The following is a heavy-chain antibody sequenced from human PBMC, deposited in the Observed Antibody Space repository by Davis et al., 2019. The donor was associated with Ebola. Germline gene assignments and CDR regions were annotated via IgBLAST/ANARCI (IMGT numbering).Heavy chain of an antibody. V-gene: IGHV3-21*01. D-gene: IGHD3/OR15-3a*01. Sequence: GESLKISCAVSGFTFTGFTMNWVRQAPGKGLEWVSSITTSSTYINYRDSVKGRFTISRDNAKNSLYLQMNGLRVDDTAVYYCAREFGIFGPGNAYYHYGIDLWGQGTTVTVSS. CDR2: ITTSSTYI. CDR3: AREFGIFGPGNAYYHYGIDL. CDR1: GFTFTGFT. J-gene: IGHJ6*02.